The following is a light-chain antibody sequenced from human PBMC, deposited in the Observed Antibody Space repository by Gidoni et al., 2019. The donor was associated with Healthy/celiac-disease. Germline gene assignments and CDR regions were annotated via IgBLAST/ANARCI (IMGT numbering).Light chain of an antibody. CDR1: QSISSY. J-gene: IGKJ2*01. V-gene: IGKV1-39*01. CDR3: QQSYAYT. CDR2: AAS. Sequence: DIQMTQSPSSLSASVGDRVTITCRASQSISSYLNWYQQKPGKAPKLLIYAASSLQSGVPSRFSGSGSGTDFTLTISSLQPEDFATYYCQQSYAYTFXQXTKLEIK.